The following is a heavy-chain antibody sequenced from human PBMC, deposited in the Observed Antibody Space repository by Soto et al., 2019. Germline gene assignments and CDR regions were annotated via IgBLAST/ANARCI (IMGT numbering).Heavy chain of an antibody. Sequence: SETLSLTCTVSNVSITSSYWNWIRQPPGKGLEWIGFVYYTGTTKYNPSLKSRVTISGDRSKNEFSLKLTSVTTADTAFYFCARDFAGRGPFDPWGQGTLVTVS. CDR2: VYYTGTT. CDR1: NVSITSSY. V-gene: IGHV4-59*01. J-gene: IGHJ5*01. D-gene: IGHD1-26*01. CDR3: ARDFAGRGPFDP.